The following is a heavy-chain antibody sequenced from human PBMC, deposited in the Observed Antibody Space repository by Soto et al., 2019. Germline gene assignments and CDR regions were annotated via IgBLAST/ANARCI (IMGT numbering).Heavy chain of an antibody. CDR1: GYTFTGYY. V-gene: IGHV1-2*04. CDR2: INPNSGGT. D-gene: IGHD3-16*02. J-gene: IGHJ5*02. Sequence: ASVKVSCKASGYTFTGYYMHWVRQAPGQGLEWMGWINPNSGGTNYAQKFQGWVTMTRDTSISTAYMELSRMRSDDTAVYYRARDSSRLGELSLYRNFDPWGQGTLVTVSS. CDR3: ARDSSRLGELSLYRNFDP.